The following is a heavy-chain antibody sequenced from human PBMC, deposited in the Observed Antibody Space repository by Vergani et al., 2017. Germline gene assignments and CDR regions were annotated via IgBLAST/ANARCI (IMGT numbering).Heavy chain of an antibody. CDR3: ARHARYSDVTGNYVYYGMDV. Sequence: EMQLVQSGAEVRKPGESVKISCRTSGYNFDIYWIGWVRQMPGKGLDWIGIVYPADSDTRYSPSFKGQVTVSADKSTSTAFLEWSGLKFTDTAIYYCARHARYSDVTGNYVYYGMDVWGQGTSVIVSS. J-gene: IGHJ6*02. V-gene: IGHV5-51*01. CDR1: GYNFDIYW. D-gene: IGHD3-16*01. CDR2: VYPADSDT.